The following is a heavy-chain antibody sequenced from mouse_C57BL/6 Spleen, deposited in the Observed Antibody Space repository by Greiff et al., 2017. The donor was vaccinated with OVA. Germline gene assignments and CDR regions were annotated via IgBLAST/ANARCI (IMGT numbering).Heavy chain of an antibody. CDR3: ARRIPMGLLFLFAY. J-gene: IGHJ3*01. D-gene: IGHD6-5*01. CDR2: IHPNSGST. CDR1: GYTFTSYW. Sequence: QVQLQQPGAELVKPGASVKLSCKASGYTFTSYWMHWVKQRPGQGLEWIGMIHPNSGSTNYNEKFKSKATLTVDKSSSTAYMQLSSLTSEDSAVYYCARRIPMGLLFLFAYWGQGTLVTVSA. V-gene: IGHV1-64*01.